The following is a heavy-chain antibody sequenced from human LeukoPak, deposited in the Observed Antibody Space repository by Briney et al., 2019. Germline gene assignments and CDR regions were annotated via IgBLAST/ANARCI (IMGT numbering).Heavy chain of an antibody. Sequence: PGGSLRLSCAASGFTFSSYAMSWVRQAPGKGLEWDSAISGSGGSTYYADSVKGRFTISRDNSKNTLYLQMNSLRAEDTAVYYCAKDGSYYYDSSGYYQFDYWGQGTLVTVSS. CDR3: AKDGSYYYDSSGYYQFDY. CDR1: GFTFSSYA. V-gene: IGHV3-23*01. J-gene: IGHJ4*02. CDR2: ISGSGGST. D-gene: IGHD3-22*01.